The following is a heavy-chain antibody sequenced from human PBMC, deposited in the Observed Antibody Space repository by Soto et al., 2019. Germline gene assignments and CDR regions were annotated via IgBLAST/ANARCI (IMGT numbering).Heavy chain of an antibody. CDR1: GFTFSSYA. V-gene: IGHV3-30-3*01. D-gene: IGHD1-20*01. CDR3: ARDNWKPPYYYYGMDV. CDR2: ISYDGSNK. J-gene: IGHJ6*02. Sequence: GGSLRLSCAASGFTFSSYAMHWVRQAPGKGLEWVAVISYDGSNKYYADSVKGRFTISRDNSKNTLYLQMNSLRAEDTAVYYCARDNWKPPYYYYGMDVWGQVTTVTVS.